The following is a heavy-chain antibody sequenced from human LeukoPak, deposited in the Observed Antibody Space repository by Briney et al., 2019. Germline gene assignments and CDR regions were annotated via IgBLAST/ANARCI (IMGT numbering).Heavy chain of an antibody. CDR1: GGSISSSNW. D-gene: IGHD3-22*01. CDR3: AGAYGSGYYSPFDC. Sequence: SETLSLTCTVSGGSISSSNWWSWVRQPPGKGLEWIGEIYHSGSTNYNPSLKSRVTISIDMSKNQVSLKLSSVTAADTAVYYCAGAYGSGYYSPFDCWGQGTLVTVSS. CDR2: IYHSGST. J-gene: IGHJ4*02. V-gene: IGHV4-4*02.